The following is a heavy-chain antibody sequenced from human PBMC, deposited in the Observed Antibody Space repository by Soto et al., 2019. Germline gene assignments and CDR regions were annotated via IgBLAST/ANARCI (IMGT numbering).Heavy chain of an antibody. Sequence: SETLSLTCAVSGYSISSGYYWGWIRQPPGKGLEWIGSIYHSGSTYYNPSLKSRVTISVDTSKNQFSPKLSSVTAADTAVYYCAREFGQWLVLDYYYGMDVWGQGTTVTVSS. V-gene: IGHV4-38-2*02. CDR1: GYSISSGYY. D-gene: IGHD6-19*01. J-gene: IGHJ6*02. CDR3: AREFGQWLVLDYYYGMDV. CDR2: IYHSGST.